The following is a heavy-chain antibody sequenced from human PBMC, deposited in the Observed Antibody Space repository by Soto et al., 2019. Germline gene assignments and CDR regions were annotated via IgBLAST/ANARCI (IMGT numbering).Heavy chain of an antibody. CDR1: GYTFTTYG. J-gene: IGHJ4*02. CDR3: ARALMVRGVINYYFDY. V-gene: IGHV1-18*04. D-gene: IGHD3-10*01. CDR2: ISTYNANT. Sequence: GASVKVSCKVSGYTFTTYGISWVRQAPGQGLEWMGWISTYNANTNYAQKFQGRVTMTTDTSSSTAYMELRSLRSDDTAVYYCARALMVRGVINYYFDYWGQGTPVTVSS.